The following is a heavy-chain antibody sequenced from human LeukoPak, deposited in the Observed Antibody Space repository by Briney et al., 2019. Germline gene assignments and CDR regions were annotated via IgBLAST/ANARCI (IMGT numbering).Heavy chain of an antibody. CDR2: IKPNSGAT. J-gene: IGHJ4*02. V-gene: IGHV1-2*02. CDR1: GYTFTDNY. Sequence: GASVKVSCKASGYTFTDNYVHWVRQAPGHGLEWMGWIKPNSGATDYAQKFQGRVTMTRDTSISTAYMELSRLRSNDTAVYYCARAYYYYYDSSDYYDYWGQGTLVTVSS. CDR3: ARAYYYYYDSSDYYDY. D-gene: IGHD3-22*01.